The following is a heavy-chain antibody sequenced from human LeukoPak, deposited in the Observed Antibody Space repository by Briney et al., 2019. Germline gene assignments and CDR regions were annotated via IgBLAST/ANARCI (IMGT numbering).Heavy chain of an antibody. J-gene: IGHJ4*02. D-gene: IGHD3-22*01. V-gene: IGHV4-31*03. CDR1: GGSISSGGYY. CDR3: ARVRYYYDRSVHFDY. Sequence: PSETLSLTCTVSGGSISSGGYYWSWIRQHPGKGLEWIGYIYYSGSTYYNPSLKSRVTISVDTSKNQFSLKLSSVTAVDTAVYYCARVRYYYDRSVHFDYWGQGTLVTVSS. CDR2: IYYSGST.